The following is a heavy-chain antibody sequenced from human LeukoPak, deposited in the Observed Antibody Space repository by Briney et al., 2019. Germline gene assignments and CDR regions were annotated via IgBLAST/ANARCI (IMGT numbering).Heavy chain of an antibody. CDR3: ARAGGNSNIEYYFDY. CDR1: GYTFTSYG. V-gene: IGHV7-4-1*02. CDR2: INTNTGNP. D-gene: IGHD3-16*01. J-gene: IGHJ4*02. Sequence: ASVKVSCKASGYTFTSYGISWVRQAPGQGLEWMGWINTNTGNPTYAQGFTGRFVFSLDTTVSTAYLQISSLKAEDTAVYYCARAGGNSNIEYYFDYWGQGTLVTVSS.